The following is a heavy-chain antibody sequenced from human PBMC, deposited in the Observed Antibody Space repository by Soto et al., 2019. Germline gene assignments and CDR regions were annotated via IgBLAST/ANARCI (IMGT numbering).Heavy chain of an antibody. V-gene: IGHV3-11*01. J-gene: IGHJ4*02. Sequence: QVQLVESGGGLVQPGGSLRLSCAASRLTFSDYYMSWIRQAPGKGVEWLSHISSSGTTIHYADSVKGRVTISRDNAKKSLFLQMNSLRADDTAVYYCVARIQLWNRVDFWGQGTLVTVSS. CDR2: ISSSGTTI. CDR1: RLTFSDYY. CDR3: VARIQLWNRVDF. D-gene: IGHD5-18*01.